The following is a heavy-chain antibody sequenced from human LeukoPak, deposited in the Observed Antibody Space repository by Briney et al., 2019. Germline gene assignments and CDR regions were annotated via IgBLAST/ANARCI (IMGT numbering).Heavy chain of an antibody. J-gene: IGHJ4*02. CDR2: ISSSSSYI. Sequence: PGGSLRLSCAASGFTFSSYSMNWARQAPGKGLEWVSSISSSSSYIYYADSVKGRFTISRDNAKNSLYLQMNSLRAEDTAVYYCARDGNYYGSGRNMGYFDYWGQGTLVTVSS. CDR3: ARDGNYYGSGRNMGYFDY. CDR1: GFTFSSYS. D-gene: IGHD3-10*01. V-gene: IGHV3-21*01.